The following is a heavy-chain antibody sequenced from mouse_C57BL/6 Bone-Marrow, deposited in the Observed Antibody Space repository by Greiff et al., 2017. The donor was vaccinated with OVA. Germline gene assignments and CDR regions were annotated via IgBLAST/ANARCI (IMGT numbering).Heavy chain of an antibody. CDR1: GFSLTSYG. Sequence: VMLVESGPGLVQPSQSLSITCTVSGFSLTSYGVHWVRQSPGKGLEWLGVIWSGGSTDYNAAFISRLSISKDNSKSQVFFKMNSLQADDTAIYYCSRGRSSYPYGYFDVWGTGTTGTVSS. V-gene: IGHV2-2*01. D-gene: IGHD1-1*01. CDR3: SRGRSSYPYGYFDV. CDR2: IWSGGST. J-gene: IGHJ1*03.